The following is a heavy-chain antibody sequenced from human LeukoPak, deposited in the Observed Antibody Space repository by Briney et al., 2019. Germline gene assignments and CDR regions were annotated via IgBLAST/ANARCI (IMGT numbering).Heavy chain of an antibody. CDR1: GFTFSNYN. J-gene: IGHJ3*02. V-gene: IGHV3-21*01. Sequence: GGSLRLSCAASGFTFSNYNMNWVRQAPGKGLEWVSTISSSRSSYIYYADSVKGRFTVSRDNAKNSLYLQMNSLRAEDTAIYYCARRYYDTTGYAFDIWGQGTMVTVSS. D-gene: IGHD3-22*01. CDR3: ARRYYDTTGYAFDI. CDR2: ISSSRSSYI.